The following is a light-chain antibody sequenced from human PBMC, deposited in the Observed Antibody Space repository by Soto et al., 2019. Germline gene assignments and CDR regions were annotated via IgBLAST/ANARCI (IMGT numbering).Light chain of an antibody. CDR1: QSISMW. Sequence: DVQMTQSPSTLSASVGDSVTITCRASQSISMWLAWYQQKAGKAPNLLIYKASSLEGGVPARFSGSGSGTEFTLTISRPQSDDVAAYYCQQYNHYPWTFGHGTKLEV. CDR3: QQYNHYPWT. J-gene: IGKJ1*01. V-gene: IGKV1-5*03. CDR2: KAS.